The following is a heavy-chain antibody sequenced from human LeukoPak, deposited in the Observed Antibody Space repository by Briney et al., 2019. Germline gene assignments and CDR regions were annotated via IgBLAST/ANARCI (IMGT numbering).Heavy chain of an antibody. D-gene: IGHD6-13*01. CDR1: RFTFSDYY. J-gene: IGHJ4*02. V-gene: IGHV3-11*04. CDR3: AKDLYSSSWGLSPFDY. CDR2: ISSSGSTI. Sequence: KPGGSLRLSRAASRFTFSDYYMSWIRQAPGKGLEWVSYISSSGSTIYYADSVKGRFTISRGNSKNTLYMQMNSLRPEDTAVYYCAKDLYSSSWGLSPFDYWGQGTLVTVSS.